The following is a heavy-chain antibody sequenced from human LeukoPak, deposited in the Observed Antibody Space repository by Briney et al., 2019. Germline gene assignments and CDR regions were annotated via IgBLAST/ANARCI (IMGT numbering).Heavy chain of an antibody. J-gene: IGHJ2*01. CDR1: GGSFSGYY. CDR2: INHSGST. D-gene: IGHD6-19*01. Sequence: SETLSLTCAVYGGSFSGYYWSWIHQPPGKGLEWIGEINHSGSTNYNPSLKSRVTISVDPSKNQFSLKLNSVTAADTAVYYCAKTVAGYWYFDLWGRGTLVTVSS. CDR3: AKTVAGYWYFDL. V-gene: IGHV4-34*01.